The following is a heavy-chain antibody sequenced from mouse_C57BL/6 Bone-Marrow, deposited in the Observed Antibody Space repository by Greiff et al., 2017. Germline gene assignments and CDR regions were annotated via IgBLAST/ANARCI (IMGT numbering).Heavy chain of an antibody. V-gene: IGHV5-6*01. CDR3: ARHGNYVHYYAMDY. CDR1: GFTFSSYG. Sequence: EVKLVESGGDLVKPGGSLKLSCAASGFTFSSYGMSWVRQTPDKRLEWVATISSGGSYTYYPDSVKGRFTISRDNAKNTLYLQMSSLKSEDTAMYYCARHGNYVHYYAMDYWGQGTSVTVSS. J-gene: IGHJ4*01. CDR2: ISSGGSYT. D-gene: IGHD1-1*01.